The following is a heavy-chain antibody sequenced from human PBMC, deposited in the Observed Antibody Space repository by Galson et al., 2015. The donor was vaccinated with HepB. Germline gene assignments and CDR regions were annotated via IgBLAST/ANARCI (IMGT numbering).Heavy chain of an antibody. J-gene: IGHJ6*02. CDR1: GYRLSEIS. CDR3: ARVPPYCSNSSCDTREGSDV. V-gene: IGHV1-24*01. Sequence: SVKVSCKVSGYRLSEISMHWVRQAPGKGLEWMGGFHPENGYTIYAQTFQGRVTMTKDISISTAYMELSSLRSEDTAIYYCARVPPYCSNSSCDTREGSDVWGQGTT. D-gene: IGHD2-8*01. CDR2: FHPENGYT.